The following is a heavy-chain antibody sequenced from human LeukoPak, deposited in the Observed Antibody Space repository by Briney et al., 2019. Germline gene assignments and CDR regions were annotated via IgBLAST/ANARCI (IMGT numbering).Heavy chain of an antibody. CDR3: AKGVSGGSYYSGDAFDI. CDR2: ISGSGGST. J-gene: IGHJ3*02. CDR1: GFTFSSYA. D-gene: IGHD1-26*01. Sequence: GGSLRLSCAASGFTFSSYAMSWVRQAPGKGLEWVSAISGSGGSTYYADSVKGRFTISRDNSKNTLYLQMNSLRAEDTAVYYCAKGVSGGSYYSGDAFDIWGQGTMVTVSP. V-gene: IGHV3-23*01.